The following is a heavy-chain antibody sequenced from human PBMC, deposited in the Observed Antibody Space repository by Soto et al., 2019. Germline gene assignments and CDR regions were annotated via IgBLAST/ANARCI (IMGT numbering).Heavy chain of an antibody. J-gene: IGHJ5*02. V-gene: IGHV1-8*01. CDR2: MNPNSGNT. Sequence: ASVKVSCKASGYTFTSYDINWVRQATGQGLEWMGWMNPNSGNTGYAQKFQGRVTMTRNTSISTAYMELSSLRSEDTAVYYCARDMSKVGPNSWFDPWGQGTLVTVSS. CDR3: ARDMSKVGPNSWFDP. CDR1: GYTFTSYD. D-gene: IGHD1-26*01.